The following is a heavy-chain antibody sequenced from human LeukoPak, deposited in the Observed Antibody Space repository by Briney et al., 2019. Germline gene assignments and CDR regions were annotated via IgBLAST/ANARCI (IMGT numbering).Heavy chain of an antibody. D-gene: IGHD3-16*01. CDR1: GLTFSSNY. V-gene: IGHV3-53*01. Sequence: GGSLRLSCAASGLTFSSNYTSWVRQAPGKGLEWVSVFYSDATTYYSESLKGRFTVSRDISKNTLYLQMNSLRAEDTAIYYCAKVRKGVGAFDLWGQGTMVTVSS. CDR3: AKVRKGVGAFDL. J-gene: IGHJ3*01. CDR2: FYSDATT.